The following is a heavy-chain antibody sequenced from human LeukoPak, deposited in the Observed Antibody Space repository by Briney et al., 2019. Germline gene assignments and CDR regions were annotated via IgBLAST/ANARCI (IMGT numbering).Heavy chain of an antibody. CDR3: ARGGAAAGNFDY. CDR2: TYYRSKWYN. V-gene: IGHV6-1*01. J-gene: IGHJ4*02. CDR1: GDSVSSNSAA. D-gene: IGHD6-13*01. Sequence: SQTLSLTFAISGDSVSSNSAAWNWLRQSPSRGLEGLGRTYYRSKWYNDYAVSVKSRITINPDTSKNQFSLQLNSVTPEDTAVYYCARGGAAAGNFDYWGQGTLVTVSS.